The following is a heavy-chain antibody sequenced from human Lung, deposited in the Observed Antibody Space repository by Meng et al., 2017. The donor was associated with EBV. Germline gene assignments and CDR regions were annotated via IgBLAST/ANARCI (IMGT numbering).Heavy chain of an antibody. CDR3: AKGGRDRWLQSFEVPAALRTNWFDP. CDR2: INHSGSA. J-gene: IGHJ5*02. D-gene: IGHD5-24*01. CDR1: GDSITNQNW. Sequence: RGSGPVLVKPTEPLCLTCAVSGDSITNQNWWAWVRQPTGKGLEWIGEINHSGSANLNPSLKSRVTMAVDMSRNHFSLKLTSVTAADMAIYFCAKGGRDRWLQSFEVPAALRTNWFDPWGQGTLVTVSS. V-gene: IGHV4-4*01.